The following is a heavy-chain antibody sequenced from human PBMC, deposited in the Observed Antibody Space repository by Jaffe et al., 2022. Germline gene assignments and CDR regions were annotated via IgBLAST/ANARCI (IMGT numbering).Heavy chain of an antibody. V-gene: IGHV2-5*02. CDR3: AHTELGYCSGGSCYPFDY. J-gene: IGHJ4*02. D-gene: IGHD2-15*01. CDR1: GFSLSTSGVG. CDR2: IYWDDDK. Sequence: QITLKESGPTLVKPTQTLTLTCTFSGFSLSTSGVGVGWIRQPPGKALEWLALIYWDDDKRYSPSLKSRLTITKDTSKNQVVLTMTNMDPVDTATYYCAHTELGYCSGGSCYPFDYWGQGTLVTVSS.